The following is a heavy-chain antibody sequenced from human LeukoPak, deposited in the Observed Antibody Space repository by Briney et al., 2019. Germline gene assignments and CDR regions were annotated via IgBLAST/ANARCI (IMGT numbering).Heavy chain of an antibody. J-gene: IGHJ6*03. V-gene: IGHV3-15*01. Sequence: GVSLRLSCAGSGFTFSNAWMSWVRQAPGKGLEWVGRIKSKTDDGTTDYAAPVKGRFTISRDDSKNTPYMQMNSLKTEDTAVYYCTTDENSSSWWGKYYYYYYYMDVWGKGTTVTVSS. CDR2: IKSKTDDGTT. CDR3: TTDENSSSWWGKYYYYYYYMDV. D-gene: IGHD6-13*01. CDR1: GFTFSNAW.